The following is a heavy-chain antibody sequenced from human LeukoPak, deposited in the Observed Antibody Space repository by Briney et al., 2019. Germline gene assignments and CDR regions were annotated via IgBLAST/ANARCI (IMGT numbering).Heavy chain of an antibody. V-gene: IGHV4-59*01. D-gene: IGHD1-26*01. CDR3: ARGIIVGATWGENDNWFDP. CDR2: IYYSGNT. CDR1: GDSISSYY. J-gene: IGHJ5*02. Sequence: SETLSLTCTVSGDSISSYYWSWIRQPPGKGLEWIGYIYYSGNTNYNPSLKSRVTTSVDTSKNQFSLKLSSVTAADTAVYYCARGIIVGATWGENDNWFDPWGQGTLVTVSS.